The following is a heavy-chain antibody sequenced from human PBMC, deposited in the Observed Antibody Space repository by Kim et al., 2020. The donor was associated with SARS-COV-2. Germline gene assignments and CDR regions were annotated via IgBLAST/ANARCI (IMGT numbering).Heavy chain of an antibody. V-gene: IGHV3-23*03. CDR2: IYSGGGRT. CDR1: GFSLNNYA. Sequence: GGSLRLSCAASGFSLNNYAMNWVRQAPGKGLEWVSFIYSGGGRTYDADSVKGRFTISRDNSKNTLYLQMNTLRAEDTAVYYWAKDAGGATFAFDIWGQGT. CDR3: AKDAGGATFAFDI. J-gene: IGHJ3*02. D-gene: IGHD1-26*01.